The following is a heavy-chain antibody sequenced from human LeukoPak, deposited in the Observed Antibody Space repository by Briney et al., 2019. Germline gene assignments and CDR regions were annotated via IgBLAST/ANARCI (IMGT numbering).Heavy chain of an antibody. CDR3: ANLGYCSGGSCYVFEY. CDR1: GFILRNHA. CDR2: ISDNGGST. J-gene: IGHJ4*02. D-gene: IGHD2-15*01. V-gene: IGHV3-23*01. Sequence: GSLRLSCAASGFILRNHAMNWVRQAPGKGPGWVSGISDNGGSTYYADSVKGRFTISRDTSKNTLHLQMNSLRAEDTAVYYCANLGYCSGGSCYVFEYWGQGTLVTVSS.